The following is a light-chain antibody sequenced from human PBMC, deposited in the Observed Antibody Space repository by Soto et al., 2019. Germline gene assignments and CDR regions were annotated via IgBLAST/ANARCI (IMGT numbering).Light chain of an antibody. V-gene: IGKV1-39*01. CDR3: QQSYSTPFT. Sequence: DIQMSQSPSSLSASVGDRVSITCRASQSISSYLNWYQQKPGKAPKLLIYTASSLQSGVPSRFSGGGSGTDFTLTISNLQPEDFATYYCQQSYSTPFTFCPGTKVDLK. J-gene: IGKJ3*01. CDR1: QSISSY. CDR2: TAS.